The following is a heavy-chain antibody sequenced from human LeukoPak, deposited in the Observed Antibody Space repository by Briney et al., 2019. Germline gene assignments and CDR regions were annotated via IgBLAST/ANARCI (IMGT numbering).Heavy chain of an antibody. CDR1: GFTFSGSA. V-gene: IGHV3-7*01. D-gene: IGHD3-16*02. J-gene: IGHJ6*03. CDR3: ARDHHHRLWDDYSYYMDV. CDR2: IKQDGSDK. Sequence: GSLRLSCAASGFTFSGSAMHWVRQAPGKGLDWVANIKQDGSDKYYVDSVKGRFTISRDNAKNSLYLQMNSLRAEDTAVYYCARDHHHRLWDDYSYYMDVWGKGTTVTISS.